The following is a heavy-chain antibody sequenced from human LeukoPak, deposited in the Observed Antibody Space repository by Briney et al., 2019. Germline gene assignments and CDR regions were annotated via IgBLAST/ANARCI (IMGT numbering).Heavy chain of an antibody. V-gene: IGHV3-30*18. J-gene: IGHJ4*02. Sequence: GGSLRLSCAASGFTFSSYGMHWVRQAPGKGLEWVAVISYDGTYKNYADSVEGRFTISRDNSKNTLYLQMNSLRPEDTAVYYCAKAPAHLDYWGQGTLVTVSS. CDR1: GFTFSSYG. CDR2: ISYDGTYK. CDR3: AKAPAHLDY.